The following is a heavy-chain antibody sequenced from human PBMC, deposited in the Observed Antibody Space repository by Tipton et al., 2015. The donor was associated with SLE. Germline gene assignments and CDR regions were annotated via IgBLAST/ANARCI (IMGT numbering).Heavy chain of an antibody. CDR1: GASISSYD. V-gene: IGHV4-59*08. D-gene: IGHD6-19*01. CDR2: IYNSGST. CDR3: ARQGAVAGFDY. J-gene: IGHJ4*02. Sequence: TLSLTCTVSGASISSYDWSWIRQPPGKGLEWIGYIYNSGSTNYNPSLKSRVTISVDTSKNQFSLKLSSVTAADTAVYYCARQGAVAGFDYWRQGTLVTVSS.